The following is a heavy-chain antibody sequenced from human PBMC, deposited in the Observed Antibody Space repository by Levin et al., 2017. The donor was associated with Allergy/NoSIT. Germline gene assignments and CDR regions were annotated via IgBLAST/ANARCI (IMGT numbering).Heavy chain of an antibody. CDR2: ILSKSAGETI. V-gene: IGHV3-15*05. J-gene: IGHJ4*02. CDR3: GVGVPAYDY. Sequence: GESLKISCVASGFTFSNVWMTWVRQAPGKGLEWVGRILSKSAGETINYAAPVKGRFIIPRDDPKNTLSLQMNSLKIEDTAVYYCGVGVPAYDYWGQGTLVTVSS. CDR1: GFTFSNVW. D-gene: IGHD1-26*01.